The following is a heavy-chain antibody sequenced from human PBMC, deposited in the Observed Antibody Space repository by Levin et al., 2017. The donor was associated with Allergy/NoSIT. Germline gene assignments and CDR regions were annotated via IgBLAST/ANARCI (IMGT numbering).Heavy chain of an antibody. Sequence: PGGSLRLSCAASGFRFNTYWMTWVRQAPGKGLEWVANIKEDGSEKYYVDSVKGRFTISRDNAKNSLYLQMDRLRAEDTAVYYCARDSNWGPGKICDPWGQGTLVTVSS. J-gene: IGHJ5*02. V-gene: IGHV3-7*01. CDR2: IKEDGSEK. CDR1: GFRFNTYW. D-gene: IGHD7-27*01. CDR3: ARDSNWGPGKICDP.